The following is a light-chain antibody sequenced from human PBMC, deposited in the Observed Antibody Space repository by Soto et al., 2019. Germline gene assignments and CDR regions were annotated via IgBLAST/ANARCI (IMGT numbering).Light chain of an antibody. Sequence: EIVLTQSPATLSLSPGERATLSCRASQSVSSYLAWYQQKPGQAPRLLIYDASNRATGIPARFSGSGSGTDFTLTISRLEPEDFAVYYCQQYGSSALTFGGGTRLEIK. CDR2: DAS. CDR3: QQYGSSALT. J-gene: IGKJ5*01. V-gene: IGKV3-11*01. CDR1: QSVSSY.